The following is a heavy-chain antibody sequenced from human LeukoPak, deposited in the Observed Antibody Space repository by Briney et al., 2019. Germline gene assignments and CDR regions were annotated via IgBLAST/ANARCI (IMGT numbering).Heavy chain of an antibody. Sequence: GGSLRLSCAASGFTFSNYAMTWVRQAPGKGLWWVSTITTGGGATYYADSVKGRFTFSRDNSENTLYLQMNSLRAEDTAVYYCAKDRSSSWTWTIDYWGQGTLVTVSS. CDR1: GFTFSNYA. CDR2: ITTGGGAT. V-gene: IGHV3-23*01. J-gene: IGHJ4*02. CDR3: AKDRSSSWTWTIDY. D-gene: IGHD6-13*01.